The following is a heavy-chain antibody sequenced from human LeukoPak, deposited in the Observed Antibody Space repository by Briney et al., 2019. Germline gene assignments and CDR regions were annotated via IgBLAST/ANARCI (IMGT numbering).Heavy chain of an antibody. CDR2: IYNSGYT. CDR3: ARDQSGSDAFDI. J-gene: IGHJ3*02. CDR1: GGSISSYY. D-gene: IGHD7-27*01. V-gene: IGHV4-59*01. Sequence: SETLTLTCTVSGGSISSYYWSWIRQPPGKGLEWIGYIYNSGYTNYNPSLKSRVTISVDTSKNQFSLKLSSVTAADTAVYYCARDQSGSDAFDIWGQGTMVTVSS.